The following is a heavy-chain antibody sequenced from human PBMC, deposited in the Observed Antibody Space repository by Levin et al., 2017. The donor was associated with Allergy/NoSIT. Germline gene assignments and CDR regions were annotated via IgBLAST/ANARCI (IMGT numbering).Heavy chain of an antibody. CDR1: GFTFSNYA. Sequence: LSLTCVVSGFTFSNYAMSWVRQAPGKGLEWVSGISGSGGNTDYADSVKGRFTIPRDNSQKTLYLQMNSLRAEDTALYYCAKDRTYRGSGSFDSWGRGTRVTVSS. D-gene: IGHD3-10*01. J-gene: IGHJ4*02. V-gene: IGHV3-23*01. CDR2: ISGSGGNT. CDR3: AKDRTYRGSGSFDS.